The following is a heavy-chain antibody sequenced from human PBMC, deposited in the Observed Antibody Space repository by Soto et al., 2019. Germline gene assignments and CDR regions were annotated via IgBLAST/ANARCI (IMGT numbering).Heavy chain of an antibody. CDR3: AKDGRYCSSTSCYPRPNYYYGMDV. J-gene: IGHJ6*02. CDR2: ISYDGSNK. D-gene: IGHD2-2*01. V-gene: IGHV3-30*18. CDR1: GFTFSSYG. Sequence: GGSLRLSCAASGFTFSSYGMHWVRQAPGKXLEWVAVISYDGSNKYYADSVKGRFTISRDNSKNTLYLQMNSLRAEDTAVYYCAKDGRYCSSTSCYPRPNYYYGMDVWGQGTTVTVSS.